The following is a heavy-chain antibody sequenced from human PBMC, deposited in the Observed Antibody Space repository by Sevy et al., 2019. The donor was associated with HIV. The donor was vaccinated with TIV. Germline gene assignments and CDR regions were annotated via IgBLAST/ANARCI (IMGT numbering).Heavy chain of an antibody. V-gene: IGHV3-21*01. CDR2: ISSSSSYI. Sequence: GGSLRLSCAASGFTFSSYSMNWVRQAPGKGLEWVSSISSSSSYIYYADSVKGRFTISRDNAKNSLYLQMNSLRAEDTAVYYCARGRSGSYTDYFDYWGQGTLVTVSS. D-gene: IGHD1-26*01. CDR3: ARGRSGSYTDYFDY. J-gene: IGHJ4*02. CDR1: GFTFSSYS.